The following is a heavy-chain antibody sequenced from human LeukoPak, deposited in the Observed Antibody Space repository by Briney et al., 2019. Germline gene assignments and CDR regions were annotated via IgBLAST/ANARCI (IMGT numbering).Heavy chain of an antibody. CDR1: GYTFTSYD. CDR2: MNPNSGNT. J-gene: IGHJ3*02. Sequence: GVSVKVSCKAPGYTFTSYDINWVRQATGQGLEWMGWMNPNSGNTGYAQKFQGRVTMTRNTSISTAYMELSSLRSEDTAVYYCASSVDGGHDAFDIWGQGTMVTVSS. V-gene: IGHV1-8*01. D-gene: IGHD4-23*01. CDR3: ASSVDGGHDAFDI.